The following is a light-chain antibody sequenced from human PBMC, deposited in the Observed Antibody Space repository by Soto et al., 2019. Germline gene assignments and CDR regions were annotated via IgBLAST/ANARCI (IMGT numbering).Light chain of an antibody. V-gene: IGKV1-6*01. CDR1: QGIGND. CDR3: LQDSNYPLT. CDR2: AAS. Sequence: AIQMTQSPSSLSASVGDRVNITCRASQGIGNDLGWYQQKPGKAPKLLIYAASNLPSGVPSRFSGSGSGTDFTLTISGLQPDAFATYYCLQDSNYPLTFGGGTKVEVK. J-gene: IGKJ4*01.